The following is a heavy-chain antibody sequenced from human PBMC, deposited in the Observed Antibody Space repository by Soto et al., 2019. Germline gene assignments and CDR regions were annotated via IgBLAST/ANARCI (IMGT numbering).Heavy chain of an antibody. CDR1: GFTFSSYA. CDR3: AKVPTYYYDSSGYYPFYFDY. CDR2: ISGSGGST. V-gene: IGHV3-23*01. D-gene: IGHD3-22*01. J-gene: IGHJ4*02. Sequence: GGSLRLSCAASGFTFSSYAMSWVRQAPGKGLEWVSAISGSGGSTYYADSVKGRFTISRDNSENTLYLQMNSLRAEDTALYYCAKVPTYYYDSSGYYPFYFDYWGQGTLVTVSS.